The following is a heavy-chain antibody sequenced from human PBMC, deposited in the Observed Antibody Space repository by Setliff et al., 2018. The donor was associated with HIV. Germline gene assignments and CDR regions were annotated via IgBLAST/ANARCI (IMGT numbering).Heavy chain of an antibody. D-gene: IGHD3-22*01. Sequence: SETLSLTCTVSGGSLRGGDYYYNWIRQSPEKGLEWIGYVSHTGYTYYNPSLKSRVDMSLDISKNQFSLNVSFVTAADTAVYYCARDKGRPHYYDDTGSYRSDALDIWGQGTMVTVSS. CDR2: VSHTGYT. CDR3: ARDKGRPHYYDDTGSYRSDALDI. J-gene: IGHJ3*02. V-gene: IGHV4-30-4*08. CDR1: GGSLRGGDYY.